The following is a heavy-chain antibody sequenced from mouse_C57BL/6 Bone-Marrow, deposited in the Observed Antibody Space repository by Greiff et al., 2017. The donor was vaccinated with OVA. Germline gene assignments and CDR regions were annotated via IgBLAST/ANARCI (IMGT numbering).Heavy chain of an antibody. CDR3: ARGGVYYSNYVGWYFDV. V-gene: IGHV1-64*01. Sequence: QVQLQQPGAELVKPGASVKLSCKTSGYTFTSYWMHWVKQRPGQGLEWIGMIHPNSGSTNYNEKFKSKATLTVDKSASTAYMQLSSLTSEDSAVYYGARGGVYYSNYVGWYFDVWGTGTTVTVSS. CDR1: GYTFTSYW. J-gene: IGHJ1*03. D-gene: IGHD2-5*01. CDR2: IHPNSGST.